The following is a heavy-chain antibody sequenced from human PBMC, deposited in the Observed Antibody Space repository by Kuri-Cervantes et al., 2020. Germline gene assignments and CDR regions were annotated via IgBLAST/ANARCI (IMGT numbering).Heavy chain of an antibody. CDR1: GFTFSSYA. J-gene: IGHJ4*02. Sequence: GESLKISCAASGFTFSSYAMHWVRQAPGKGLEWVAVISYDGSNKYYADSVKGRFTISRDNSKNTLYLQMNSLRAEDTAVYYCARETVTIRYFDYWGQGTLVTVSS. V-gene: IGHV3-30-3*01. CDR2: ISYDGSNK. D-gene: IGHD4-17*01. CDR3: ARETVTIRYFDY.